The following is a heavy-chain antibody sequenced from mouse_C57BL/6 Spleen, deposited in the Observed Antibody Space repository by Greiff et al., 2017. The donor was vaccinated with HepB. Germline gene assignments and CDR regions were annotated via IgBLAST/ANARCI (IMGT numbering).Heavy chain of an antibody. D-gene: IGHD2-10*02. Sequence: QVQLQQSGAELVRPGASVTLSCKASGYTFTDYEMHWVKQTPVHGLEWIGAIDPETGGTAYNQKFKGKAILTADKSSSTAYMELRSLTSEDSAVYYCTKGGYGNYGGNAMDYWGQGTSVTVSS. V-gene: IGHV1-15*01. CDR1: GYTFTDYE. CDR3: TKGGYGNYGGNAMDY. CDR2: IDPETGGT. J-gene: IGHJ4*01.